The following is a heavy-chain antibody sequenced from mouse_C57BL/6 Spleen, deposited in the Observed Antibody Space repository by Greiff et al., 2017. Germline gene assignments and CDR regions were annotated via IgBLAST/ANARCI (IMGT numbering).Heavy chain of an antibody. CDR1: GYTFTDYY. CDR3: ATPYYFYAMDY. Sequence: EVQLQQSGPVLVKPGASVKMSCKASGYTFTDYYMNWVKQSHGKSLEWIGVINPYNGGTSYNQKFKGKATLTVDKSSSTAYMELNSLTSEDSAVYYCATPYYFYAMDYWGQGTSVTVSS. D-gene: IGHD1-1*01. V-gene: IGHV1-19*01. CDR2: INPYNGGT. J-gene: IGHJ4*01.